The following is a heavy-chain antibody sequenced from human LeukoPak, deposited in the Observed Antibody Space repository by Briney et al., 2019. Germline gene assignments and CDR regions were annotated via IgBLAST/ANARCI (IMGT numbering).Heavy chain of an antibody. V-gene: IGHV3-74*01. J-gene: IGHJ3*02. Sequence: GGSLRLSCAASGFTFSSYWMHRVRQAPGKGLVWVSRINSDGSSTSYADSVKGRFTISRDNAKNTLYLQMNSLRAEDTAVYYCARVRPYYYGSGSYRDAFDIWGQGTMVTVSS. CDR2: INSDGSST. CDR1: GFTFSSYW. CDR3: ARVRPYYYGSGSYRDAFDI. D-gene: IGHD3-10*01.